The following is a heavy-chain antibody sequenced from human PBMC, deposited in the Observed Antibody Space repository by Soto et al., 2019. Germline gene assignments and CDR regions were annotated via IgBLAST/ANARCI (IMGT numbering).Heavy chain of an antibody. J-gene: IGHJ6*02. CDR3: ARGGDYPTYYYYYGMDV. V-gene: IGHV3-13*01. D-gene: IGHD4-17*01. CDR1: GFTFRSYD. Sequence: GGSQRLSCTASGFTFRSYDMHWVRQATGKGLEWVSAIGTAGDTYYPGSVKGRFTISRENAKNSLYLQMNSLRAEDTAVYYCARGGDYPTYYYYYGMDVWGQGTTVTVSS. CDR2: IGTAGDT.